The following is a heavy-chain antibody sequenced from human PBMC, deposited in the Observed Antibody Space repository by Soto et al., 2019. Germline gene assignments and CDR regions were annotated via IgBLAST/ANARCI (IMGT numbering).Heavy chain of an antibody. V-gene: IGHV1-8*01. D-gene: IGHD3-10*01. CDR1: GYTFTSYD. CDR2: MNPNSGNT. CDR3: ARGSGLVYYYGMDV. J-gene: IGHJ6*02. Sequence: GASVKVSCKASGYTFTSYDINWVRQATGQGLEWMGWMNPNSGNTGYAQKFQGRVTMTRNTSISTAYMGLSSLRSEDTAVYYCARGSGLVYYYGMDVWGQGTTVTVSS.